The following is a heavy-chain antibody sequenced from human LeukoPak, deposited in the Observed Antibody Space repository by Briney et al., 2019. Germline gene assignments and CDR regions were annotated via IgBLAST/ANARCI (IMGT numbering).Heavy chain of an antibody. CDR3: AKDYGSSGWDPLDY. CDR2: ISYGGSNK. D-gene: IGHD6-19*01. CDR1: GFTFSSYG. J-gene: IGHJ4*02. Sequence: GRSLRLSCAASGFTFSSYGMHWVRQAPGKGLEWVAVISYGGSNKYYADSVKGRFTISRDNSKNTLYLQMNSLRAEDTAVYYCAKDYGSSGWDPLDYWGQGTLVTVSS. V-gene: IGHV3-30*18.